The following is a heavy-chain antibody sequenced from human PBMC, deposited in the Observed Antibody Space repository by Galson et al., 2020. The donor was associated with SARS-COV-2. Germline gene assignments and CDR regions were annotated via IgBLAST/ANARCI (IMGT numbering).Heavy chain of an antibody. J-gene: IGHJ4*02. CDR2: ISGGGDAT. CDR1: GFTIGTYF. D-gene: IGHD3-10*01. CDR3: AKKAVTGPGSYLDS. V-gene: IGHV3-23*01. Sequence: GGSLRLSCAASGFTIGTYFMNWVRQPPEKGLEWVSAISGGGDATCYEDSAMGRFIISRDNSKNTLYLQMSTLTVEDTAIYYCAKKAVTGPGSYLDSWGQGVLVTVSS.